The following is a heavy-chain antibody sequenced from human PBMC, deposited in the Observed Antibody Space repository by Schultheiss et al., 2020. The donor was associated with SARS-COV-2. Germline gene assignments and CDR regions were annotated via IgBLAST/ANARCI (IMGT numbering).Heavy chain of an antibody. D-gene: IGHD4-17*01. CDR3: AREAAWDTTGHDAFDI. V-gene: IGHV3-11*06. Sequence: GGSLRLSCAASGFTFSGHSMSWIRQAPGKGLEWVSYITSSSSFTNYADSVKGRFTISRDDAKNSLYLQMNSLRAEDTAVYYCAREAAWDTTGHDAFDIWGQGTVVTVSS. CDR1: GFTFSGHS. J-gene: IGHJ3*02. CDR2: ITSSSSFT.